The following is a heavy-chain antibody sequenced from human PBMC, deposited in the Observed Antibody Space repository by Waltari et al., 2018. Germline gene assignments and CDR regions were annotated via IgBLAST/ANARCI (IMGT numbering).Heavy chain of an antibody. Sequence: EVQLLESGGGLVQPGGSLRLSCAASGFTFSSYAMSWVRQASGKGLDWVSIIRGSGGNTYYADSGKGRFTISRDNSKNTLYLQMNSLRVDDTAVYYCVIRSRAADGKGYFDYWGQGTQVTVSS. CDR1: GFTFSSYA. CDR2: IRGSGGNT. V-gene: IGHV3-23*01. CDR3: VIRSRAADGKGYFDY. D-gene: IGHD6-13*01. J-gene: IGHJ4*02.